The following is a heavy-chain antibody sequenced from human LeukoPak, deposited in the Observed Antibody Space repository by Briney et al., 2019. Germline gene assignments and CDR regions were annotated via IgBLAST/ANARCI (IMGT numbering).Heavy chain of an antibody. CDR1: GFTFDDYA. J-gene: IGHJ4*02. V-gene: IGHV3-43*02. CDR2: ISGDGGST. D-gene: IGHD2-15*01. Sequence: QTGGSLRLSCAASGFTFDDYAMHWVRQAPGKGLEWVSFISGDGGSTYYADSVKGRFTISRDNSKNSLYLQMNSLRTEDTALYYCAKVCSGSGCLDYWGQGTLVTVSS. CDR3: AKVCSGSGCLDY.